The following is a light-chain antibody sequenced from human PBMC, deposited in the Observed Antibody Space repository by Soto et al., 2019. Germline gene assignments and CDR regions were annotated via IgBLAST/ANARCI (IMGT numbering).Light chain of an antibody. CDR3: TSPTPGSLYV. CDR1: SSDVGGYNY. CDR2: KVS. V-gene: IGLV2-14*01. J-gene: IGLJ1*01. Sequence: QSALTQPASVSGSPGQSITISCTGTSSDVGGYNYVSWNQQYPGRVPKLLIYKVSDRPSGISNRFSGSKSGNTASLTISGLHAEDEADYFCTSPTPGSLYVFGSGTKLTVL.